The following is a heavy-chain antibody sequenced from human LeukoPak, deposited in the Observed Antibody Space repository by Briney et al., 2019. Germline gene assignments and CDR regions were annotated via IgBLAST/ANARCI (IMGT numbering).Heavy chain of an antibody. V-gene: IGHV5-51*01. J-gene: IGHJ4*02. D-gene: IGHD3-22*01. CDR2: INPGDSDT. CDR1: GYSFTSYW. Sequence: GESLKISCKGSGYSFTSYWIGWVRQMPGKGLEWMGIINPGDSDTRYSPSFQGQVTISADKSISTAYLQWSSLKASDTAMYYCARLQYYYDSSGYHPTRYFDYWGQGTLDTVSS. CDR3: ARLQYYYDSSGYHPTRYFDY.